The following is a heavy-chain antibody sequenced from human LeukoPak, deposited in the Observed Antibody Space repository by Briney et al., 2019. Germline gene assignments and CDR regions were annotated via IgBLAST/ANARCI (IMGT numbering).Heavy chain of an antibody. CDR2: IYYSGST. D-gene: IGHD6-19*01. CDR1: GGSISGYY. CDR3: ARQQYSSGWYLFDY. Sequence: PSETLSLTCAVSGGSISGYYWSWIRQSPDKGLEWIGYIYYSGSTNYNPSLQSRVTISVDTSKNQFSLKISSLTAADTAVYYCARQQYSSGWYLFDYWGQGTLVTVSS. V-gene: IGHV4-59*01. J-gene: IGHJ4*02.